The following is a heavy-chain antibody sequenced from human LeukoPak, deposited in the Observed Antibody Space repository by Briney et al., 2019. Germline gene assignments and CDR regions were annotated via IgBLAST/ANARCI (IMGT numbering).Heavy chain of an antibody. CDR1: GGSISGYY. Sequence: SETLSLTCTVSGGSISGYYWAWIRQPPGKGLEWIGYIYYSGSTNYNPSLKSRVTISVDTSKNQFSLKLSSVTAADTAVYYCAREAQGEDGDYYNWFDPWGQGTLVTVSS. V-gene: IGHV4-59*01. J-gene: IGHJ5*02. D-gene: IGHD4-17*01. CDR3: AREAQGEDGDYYNWFDP. CDR2: IYYSGST.